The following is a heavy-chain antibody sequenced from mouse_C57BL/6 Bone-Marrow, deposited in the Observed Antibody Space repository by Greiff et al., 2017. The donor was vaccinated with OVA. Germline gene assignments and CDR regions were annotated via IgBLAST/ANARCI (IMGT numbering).Heavy chain of an antibody. D-gene: IGHD2-3*01. V-gene: IGHV1-81*01. CDR2: IYPRSGNT. CDR1: GYTFTSYG. J-gene: IGHJ1*03. CDR3: ARVHLYDGYYGWYFGV. Sequence: QVHVKQSGAELARPGASVKLSCKASGYTFTSYGISWVKQRPGQGLEWIGEIYPRSGNTYYNEKFKGKATLTADKSSSTAYMELRSLTSEDSAVYFCARVHLYDGYYGWYFGVWGTRTTVPVSS.